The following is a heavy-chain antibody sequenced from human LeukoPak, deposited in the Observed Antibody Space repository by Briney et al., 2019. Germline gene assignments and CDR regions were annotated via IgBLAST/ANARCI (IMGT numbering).Heavy chain of an antibody. D-gene: IGHD6-13*01. J-gene: IGHJ5*02. CDR2: INHSGST. CDR1: GGSFSGYY. V-gene: IGHV4-34*01. Sequence: SETLSLTCAVYGGSFSGYYWSWIRQPPGKGLEWIGEINHSGSTNYNPSLKSRVTISVDTSKNQFSLKLSSVTAADTAVYYCARGKSSSWFRYNWFDPWGQGTLVTVSS. CDR3: ARGKSSSWFRYNWFDP.